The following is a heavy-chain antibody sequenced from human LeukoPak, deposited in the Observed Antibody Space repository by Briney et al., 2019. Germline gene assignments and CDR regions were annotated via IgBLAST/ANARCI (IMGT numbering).Heavy chain of an antibody. CDR2: ISGSGGTT. Sequence: PGGSLRLSCAASGFTFSTYAMSWVRQAPGKGLEWVSAISGSGGTTYYADSVKGRFTISRDNSKNTLYVQMNSLRAEDTAVYYCAKASDRYYFEYWGQGTLVTVSS. V-gene: IGHV3-23*01. J-gene: IGHJ4*02. CDR1: GFTFSTYA. CDR3: AKASDRYYFEY.